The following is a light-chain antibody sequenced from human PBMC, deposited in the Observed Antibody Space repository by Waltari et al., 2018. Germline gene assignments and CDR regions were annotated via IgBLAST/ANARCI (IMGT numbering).Light chain of an antibody. CDR3: QQRSNWPPEFT. CDR2: DAS. V-gene: IGKV3-11*01. CDR1: QSVLIY. J-gene: IGKJ3*01. Sequence: EIVLTQSPATLSLSPGERDTFPCRSSQSVLIYLAWYQQKPGQAPRLLIYDASNRATGIPARFSGSGSGTDFTLTISSLEPEDFAVYYCQQRSNWPPEFTFGPGTKVDIK.